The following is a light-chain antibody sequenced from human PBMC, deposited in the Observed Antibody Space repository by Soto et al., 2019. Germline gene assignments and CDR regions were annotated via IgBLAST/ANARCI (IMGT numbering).Light chain of an antibody. J-gene: IGKJ2*02. CDR2: AAS. Sequence: DIQMTQSPSSLSASVGDRVTITCRASQGIRNDVGWYQQKAGKAPTRLISAASNLQRGVPSRFSGSGSGTEFTLTISSLQPEDFATYYCLQHNSYPRTFGQGTRLEIK. CDR3: LQHNSYPRT. V-gene: IGKV1-17*01. CDR1: QGIRND.